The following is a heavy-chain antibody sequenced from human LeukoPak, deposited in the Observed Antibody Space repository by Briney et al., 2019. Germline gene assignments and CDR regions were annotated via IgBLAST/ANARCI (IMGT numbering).Heavy chain of an antibody. V-gene: IGHV3-64*01. CDR1: GFTFSSYA. CDR2: ISSNGGST. D-gene: IGHD6-13*01. Sequence: GGSLRLSCAASGFTFSSYAMHWVRQAPGKGLEYVSAISSNGGSTYYANSVKGRFTISRDNSKNTLYLQMGGLRAEDMAVYYCARGGSSWDRGYYYYYYYMDVWGKGTTVTVSS. J-gene: IGHJ6*03. CDR3: ARGGSSWDRGYYYYYYYMDV.